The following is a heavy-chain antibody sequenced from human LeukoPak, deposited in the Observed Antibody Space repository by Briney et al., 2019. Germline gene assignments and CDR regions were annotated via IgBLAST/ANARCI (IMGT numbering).Heavy chain of an antibody. CDR3: ARVAGDDAFDI. Sequence: GGSLRLSCAASGFTFSSYAMSWVRQAPGKGLEWVSAISGSGGSTYYADSVKGRFTISRGNAKNSLYLQMNSLRAEDTAVYYCARVAGDDAFDIWGQGTMVTVSS. V-gene: IGHV3-23*01. CDR1: GFTFSSYA. CDR2: ISGSGGST. J-gene: IGHJ3*02. D-gene: IGHD3-10*01.